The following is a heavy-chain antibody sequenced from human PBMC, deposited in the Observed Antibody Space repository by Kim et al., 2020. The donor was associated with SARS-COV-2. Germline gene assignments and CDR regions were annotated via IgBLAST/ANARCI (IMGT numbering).Heavy chain of an antibody. CDR2: IYYSGST. CDR3: AGEGYGSGLLGLFDY. CDR1: GGSISSYY. V-gene: IGHV4-59*01. J-gene: IGHJ4*02. D-gene: IGHD3-10*01. Sequence: SETLSLTCTVSGGSISSYYWSWIRQPPGKGLEWIGYIYYSGSTNYNPSLKSRVTISVDTSKNQFSLKLSSVTAADTAVYYCAGEGYGSGLLGLFDYWGQGTLVTVSS.